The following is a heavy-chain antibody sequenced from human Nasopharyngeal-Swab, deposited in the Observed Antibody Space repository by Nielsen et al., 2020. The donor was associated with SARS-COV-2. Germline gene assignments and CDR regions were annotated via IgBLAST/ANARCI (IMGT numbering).Heavy chain of an antibody. D-gene: IGHD5-12*01. J-gene: IGHJ5*02. V-gene: IGHV3-21*01. CDR3: ARAPSVRLNWFDP. Sequence: WIRQPPGKGLEWVSSISSSSSYIYYADSVKGRFTISRDNAKNSLYLQMNSLRAGDTAVYYCARAPSVRLNWFDPWGQGTLVTVSS. CDR2: ISSSSSYI.